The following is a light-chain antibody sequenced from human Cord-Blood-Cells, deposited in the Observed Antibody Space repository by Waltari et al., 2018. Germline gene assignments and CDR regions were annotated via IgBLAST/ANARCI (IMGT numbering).Light chain of an antibody. V-gene: IGKV1-6*01. CDR2: AAS. J-gene: IGKJ2*01. Sequence: AIQMTKSPSSLSASVGDRVTITCRASQGIRNDLGWYQQKPGNTPKLLIYAASILQSGVPSRFSGSGSGTDFTLTISSLQPEDFATYYCLQDYNYPYTFGQVTKREIK. CDR3: LQDYNYPYT. CDR1: QGIRND.